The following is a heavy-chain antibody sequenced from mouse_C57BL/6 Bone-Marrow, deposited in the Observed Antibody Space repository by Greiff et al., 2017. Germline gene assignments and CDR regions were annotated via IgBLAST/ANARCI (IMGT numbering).Heavy chain of an antibody. CDR1: GYTFTSYW. CDR2: IDPNSGGT. CDR3: ARGGPITTVVATRDYYAMDY. J-gene: IGHJ4*01. Sequence: QVHVKQPGAELVKPGASVKLSCKASGYTFTSYWMHWVKQRPGRGLEWIGRIDPNSGGTKYNEKFKSKATLTVDKPSSTAYMQLSSLTSEDSAVYYCARGGPITTVVATRDYYAMDYWVKEPQSPSPQ. V-gene: IGHV1-72*01. D-gene: IGHD1-1*01.